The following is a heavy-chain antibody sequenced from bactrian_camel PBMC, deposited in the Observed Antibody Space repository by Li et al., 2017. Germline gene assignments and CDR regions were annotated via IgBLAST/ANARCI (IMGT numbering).Heavy chain of an antibody. V-gene: IGHV3S55*01. CDR1: GLTANRHC. CDR2: RTIGGGA. CDR3: AAGDTCAWTSFNY. J-gene: IGHJ4*01. Sequence: HVQLVESGGGSVQAGGSLRLSCVVSGLTANRHCMAWFRQTPGKEREGVARTIGGGAYYAYFAKGRFGISHDRAKNTTYLQMNSLKPEDTAMYFCAAGDTCAWTSFNYWGQGTQVTVS. D-gene: IGHD8*01.